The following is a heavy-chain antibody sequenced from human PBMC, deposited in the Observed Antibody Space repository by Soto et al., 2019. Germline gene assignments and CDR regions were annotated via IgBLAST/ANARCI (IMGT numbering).Heavy chain of an antibody. V-gene: IGHV3-11*01. CDR3: ARGGALPWELLRHGGVDY. J-gene: IGHJ4*02. Sequence: QVQRVESGGGLVKPGGSLRLSCAASGVTFSDYYMSWIRQAPGKGLEWVSYISSSGSTIYYADYVKGRFTISRDNAKNSLYLQMNSLRAEDTAVYYCARGGALPWELLRHGGVDYWGQGTLVTVSS. D-gene: IGHD1-26*01. CDR2: ISSSGSTI. CDR1: GVTFSDYY.